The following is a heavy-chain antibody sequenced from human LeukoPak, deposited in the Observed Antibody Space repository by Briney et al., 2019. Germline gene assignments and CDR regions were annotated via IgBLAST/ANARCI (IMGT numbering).Heavy chain of an antibody. Sequence: GGSLRLSCAASGFTFSTYWMSWLRQAPGKGLEWVAHINQDGSEEHYMDSVKARFIISRDNAKNSLSLQMDSLRAEDTAVYYCVRDGGVSGYDLLDYWGQGTLVTVSS. D-gene: IGHD5-12*01. CDR2: INQDGSEE. CDR3: VRDGGVSGYDLLDY. J-gene: IGHJ4*02. V-gene: IGHV3-7*01. CDR1: GFTFSTYW.